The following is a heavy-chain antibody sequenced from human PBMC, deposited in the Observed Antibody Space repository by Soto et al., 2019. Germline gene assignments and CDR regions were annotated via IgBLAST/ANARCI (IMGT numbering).Heavy chain of an antibody. V-gene: IGHV1-18*01. CDR3: ARDGVAVTTGISGY. Sequence: QVQLMQSGAEVKKPGASVKVSCKASGYTFTSFAIIWVRQAPGQGLEWMGWINVYNGDTKYAQKLQGRVTMTTDTSTITVYMELRSLTSDDTALYYCARDGVAVTTGISGYWGQGTLVTVSS. CDR1: GYTFTSFA. CDR2: INVYNGDT. D-gene: IGHD4-4*01. J-gene: IGHJ4*02.